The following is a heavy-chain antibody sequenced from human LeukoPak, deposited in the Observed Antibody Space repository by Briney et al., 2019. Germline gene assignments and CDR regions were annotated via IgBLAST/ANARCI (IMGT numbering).Heavy chain of an antibody. CDR3: AKASNPYLGATTRAFDC. CDR1: GFTFSSYG. CDR2: IRYDGVNK. D-gene: IGHD1-26*01. V-gene: IGHV3-30*02. Sequence: GGSLRLSCAASGFTFSSYGMHWVRQAPGKGLEWVAFIRYDGVNKYYADSVKGRFTISRDNSKNTLYLQMNSLRAEDTAVYYCAKASNPYLGATTRAFDCWGQGTLVTVSS. J-gene: IGHJ4*02.